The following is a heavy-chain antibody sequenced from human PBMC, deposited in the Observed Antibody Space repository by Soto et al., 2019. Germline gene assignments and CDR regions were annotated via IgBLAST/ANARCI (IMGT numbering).Heavy chain of an antibody. V-gene: IGHV4-4*02. CDR1: GDSISNFHW. D-gene: IGHD3-3*01. J-gene: IGHJ5*02. CDR2: IFHSGST. Sequence: VQLHESGPGLVKASGTLSLTCAVSGDSISNFHWWTWLRQPPGRGLEWIGEIFHSGSTTYNPSLKSRVTISADKSTNQFALNLNCVSAADTAVYYFARDGVDCLQSGGGGCDPWGPGILVIVSS. CDR3: ARDGVDCLQSGGGGCDP.